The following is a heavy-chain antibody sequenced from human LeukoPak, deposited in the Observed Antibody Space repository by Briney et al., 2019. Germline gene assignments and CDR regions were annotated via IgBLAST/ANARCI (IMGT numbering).Heavy chain of an antibody. V-gene: IGHV4-59*01. D-gene: IGHD3-22*01. CDR1: GDSISSYY. CDR3: ARGGWNKFGY. CDR2: IYYSGST. J-gene: IGHJ4*02. Sequence: SETLSLTCTVSGDSISSYYWSWIRQPPGKGLEWIGYIYYSGSTNYNPSLKSRVTISVDTSKNQFSLKLSSVTAADTAVYYCARGGWNKFGYWGQGTLVTVSS.